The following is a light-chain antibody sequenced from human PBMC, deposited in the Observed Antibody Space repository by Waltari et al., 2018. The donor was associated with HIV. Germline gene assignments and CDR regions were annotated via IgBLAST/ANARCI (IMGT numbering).Light chain of an antibody. CDR2: RDY. J-gene: IGLJ1*01. Sequence: QSVLTQPPSASGTLGQSVTISCPGSSSNVGSKPVYWFQQVPGTAPKLLIYRDYQRRSGIPARCSGSKSGASASLTISGLRSEDEADYYCVAWDDSLSGYVFGTGTKISVL. CDR3: VAWDDSLSGYV. V-gene: IGLV1-47*01. CDR1: SSNVGSKP.